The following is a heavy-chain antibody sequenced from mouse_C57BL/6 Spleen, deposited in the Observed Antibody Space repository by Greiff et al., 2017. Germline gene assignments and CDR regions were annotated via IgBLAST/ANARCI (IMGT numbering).Heavy chain of an antibody. CDR1: GYTFTSYW. CDR2: IYPGSGST. J-gene: IGHJ2*01. V-gene: IGHV1-55*01. D-gene: IGHD2-2*01. Sequence: VQLQQPGAELVKPGASVKMSCKASGYTFTSYWITWVKQRPGQGLEWIGDIYPGSGSTNYNEKFKSKATLTVDTSSSTAYMQLSSLTSEDSAVYYCASGYGYSGYYFDYWGQGTTLTVSS. CDR3: ASGYGYSGYYFDY.